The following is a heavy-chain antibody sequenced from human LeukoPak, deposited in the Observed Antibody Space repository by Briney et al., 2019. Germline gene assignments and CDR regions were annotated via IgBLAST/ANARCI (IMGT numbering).Heavy chain of an antibody. V-gene: IGHV4-30-4*01. Sequence: PSETLSLTCTVSGGSISSGDYYWSWIRQPPGKGLEWIGYIYYSGSTYYNPSLKSRVTISVDTSENQFSLKLSSVTAADTAVYYCARDRGDYGKFWDYWGQGTLVTVSS. CDR2: IYYSGST. D-gene: IGHD4-17*01. J-gene: IGHJ4*02. CDR3: ARDRGDYGKFWDY. CDR1: GGSISSGDYY.